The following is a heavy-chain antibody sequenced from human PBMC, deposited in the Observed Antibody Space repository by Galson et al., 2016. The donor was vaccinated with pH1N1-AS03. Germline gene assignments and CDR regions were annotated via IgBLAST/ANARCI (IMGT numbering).Heavy chain of an antibody. V-gene: IGHV3-48*02. Sequence: SLRLSCATSGFTFSTYSMDWVRQAPGRGLEWVSFIGSGGIPIYYADSVKGRFTISRDNARNSVYLQMNSLRDEDTAVYYCARGWLENTFDIWGQRTMVTVSS. J-gene: IGHJ3*02. CDR2: IGSGGIPI. CDR3: ARGWLENTFDI. CDR1: GFTFSTYS. D-gene: IGHD5-24*01.